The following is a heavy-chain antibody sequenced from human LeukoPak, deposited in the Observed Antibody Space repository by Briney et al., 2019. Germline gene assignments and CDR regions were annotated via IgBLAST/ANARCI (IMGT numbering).Heavy chain of an antibody. CDR1: GFTFSTYG. Sequence: GGSLRLSCAASGFTFSTYGMHWVRQAPGKGLEWVAVIWYDGSNKYYADSVKGRFAISRDNSKNTLYLQMNSLRAEDTALYYCGGFGYWGQGTLVTVSS. J-gene: IGHJ4*02. CDR2: IWYDGSNK. CDR3: GGFGY. V-gene: IGHV3-33*01.